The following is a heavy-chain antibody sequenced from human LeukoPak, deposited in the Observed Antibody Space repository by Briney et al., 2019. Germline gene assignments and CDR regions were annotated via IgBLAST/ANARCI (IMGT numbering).Heavy chain of an antibody. V-gene: IGHV1-2*02. CDR3: ARLGLDYGSGSSFVMDV. CDR2: INPNSGGT. CDR1: GYTFTAYY. D-gene: IGHD3-10*01. Sequence: ASVKVSCKASGYTFTAYYIHWVRQGPGQGLEWMGWINPNSGGTKYSQKFQGRVTMTRDTSITTAYMELSRLRSDDTAVYYCARLGLDYGSGSSFVMDVWGQGTTVTVSS. J-gene: IGHJ6*02.